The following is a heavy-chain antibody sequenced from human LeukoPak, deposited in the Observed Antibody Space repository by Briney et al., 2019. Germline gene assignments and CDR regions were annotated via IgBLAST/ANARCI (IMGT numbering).Heavy chain of an antibody. CDR1: GFTFLSYW. CDR2: IKQVGCEK. J-gene: IGHJ1*01. Sequence: GGSLRLSCAASGFTFLSYWLSWVRQAPGKGLDGVANIKQVGCEKYHVDSVKGRFPIPRDNAKHSLYLQMNSLRAEDTAVYYCAREAYCICPSCYNAEYFQHWGQGTLVTVSS. D-gene: IGHD2-2*02. CDR3: AREAYCICPSCYNAEYFQH. V-gene: IGHV3-7*03.